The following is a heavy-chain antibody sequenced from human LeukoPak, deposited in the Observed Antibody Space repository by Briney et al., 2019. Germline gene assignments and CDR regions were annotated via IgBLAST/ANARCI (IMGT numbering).Heavy chain of an antibody. J-gene: IGHJ4*02. V-gene: IGHV3-48*03. CDR2: ISSSGSTI. CDR1: GFTFSSFE. Sequence: PGGSLRLSCAASGFTFSSFEMNWVRQAPGKGLEWVSYISSSGSTIYYADSVKGRFTLSRDNAKNSLYLQMNSLTAEDTAVYYCAKDRKIVVAFFDYWGQGTLVTVSS. CDR3: AKDRKIVVAFFDY. D-gene: IGHD3-22*01.